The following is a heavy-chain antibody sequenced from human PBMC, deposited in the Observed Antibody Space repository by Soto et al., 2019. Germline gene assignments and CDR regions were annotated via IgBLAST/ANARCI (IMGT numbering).Heavy chain of an antibody. Sequence: EVQLVESGGGLVQPGGSLRLSCVASGFTFIRHWIHLVRQTPGKGLVWVSRIDVGGRNRNYADSVKGRFSISRDNAKNTVYLQMNSLRADDTAVYYCVRGIYQKFGMDVWGQGTTVSVSS. CDR3: VRGIYQKFGMDV. CDR1: GFTFIRHW. J-gene: IGHJ6*02. CDR2: IDVGGRNR. V-gene: IGHV3-74*01. D-gene: IGHD3-3*02.